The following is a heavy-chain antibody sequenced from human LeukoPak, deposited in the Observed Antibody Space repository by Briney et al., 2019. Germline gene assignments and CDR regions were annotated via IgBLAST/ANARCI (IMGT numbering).Heavy chain of an antibody. J-gene: IGHJ4*02. V-gene: IGHV1-46*01. CDR3: ARVRDIVVVPAAAGGYFDY. D-gene: IGHD2-2*01. CDR1: GYTFTSYY. Sequence: ASVKVSCKASGYTFTSYYMHWVRQAPGQGLEWMGIINPSGGSTSYAQKFQGRVTMTRDTSISTAYMELSRLRSDDTAVYYCARVRDIVVVPAAAGGYFDYWGQGTLVTVSS. CDR2: INPSGGST.